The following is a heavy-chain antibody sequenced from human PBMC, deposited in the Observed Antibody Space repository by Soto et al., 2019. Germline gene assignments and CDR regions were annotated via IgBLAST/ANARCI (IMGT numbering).Heavy chain of an antibody. CDR2: LIPTIGTT. CDR3: ARDLGSGYDPGDY. Sequence: QVQLVQSGAEVKKPGSSVKVSCKAAGDTFTIFAISCVRQAPGQGLEWMGGLIPTIGTTNYAQRFQGRITITGDESTGTAYMELSSLKSEDTAVYYCARDLGSGYDPGDYWGQGTLVTVSS. J-gene: IGHJ4*02. V-gene: IGHV1-69*12. D-gene: IGHD5-12*01. CDR1: GDTFTIFA.